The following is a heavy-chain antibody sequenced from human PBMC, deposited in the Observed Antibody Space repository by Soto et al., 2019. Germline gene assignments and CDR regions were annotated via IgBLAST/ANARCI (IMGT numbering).Heavy chain of an antibody. CDR2: IHSDGNT. V-gene: IGHV3-53*05. CDR1: GFDVSSNS. J-gene: IGHJ5*01. CDR3: ARHVWLES. Sequence: EVQLVETGGGLIQPGGSLRLYCAGSGFDVSSNSMNWVRQAPGKGLEWLSLIHSDGNTKYADSVKGRFTISRDSSENTVYLQMTSLRAEDTAVYYCARHVWLESWGQGTLVTVSS.